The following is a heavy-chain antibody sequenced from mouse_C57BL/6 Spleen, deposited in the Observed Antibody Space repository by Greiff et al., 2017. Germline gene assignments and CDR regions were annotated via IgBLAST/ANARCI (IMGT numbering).Heavy chain of an antibody. Sequence: VQLQQPGAELVRPGSSVKLSCKASGYTFTSYWMHWVKQRPIQGLEWIGNIDPSDSETHYNQKFKDKATLTVDKSSSTAYMQLSSLTSEDSAVYYCAREYTTVVATEAMDYWGQGTSVTVSS. J-gene: IGHJ4*01. D-gene: IGHD1-1*01. CDR3: AREYTTVVATEAMDY. CDR2: IDPSDSET. CDR1: GYTFTSYW. V-gene: IGHV1-52*01.